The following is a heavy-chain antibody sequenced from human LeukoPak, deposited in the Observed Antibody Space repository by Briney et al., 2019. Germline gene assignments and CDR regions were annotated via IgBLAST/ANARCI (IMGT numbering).Heavy chain of an antibody. D-gene: IGHD3-22*01. V-gene: IGHV4-4*09. CDR1: GGSISSYY. CDR3: ARDPVGVSGFDY. J-gene: IGHJ4*02. Sequence: ETSETLSLACTVSGGSISSYYWSWIRQPPGKGREWIVYIYTSGSTNYNPSLRSRVTMSVDTSKNQFSLKLSSVTAANTAVYYCARDPVGVSGFDYWGQGTLVTVSS. CDR2: IYTSGST.